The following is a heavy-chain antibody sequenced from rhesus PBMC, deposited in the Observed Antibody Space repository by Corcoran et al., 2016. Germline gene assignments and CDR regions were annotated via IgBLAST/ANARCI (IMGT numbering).Heavy chain of an antibody. CDR1: GYSISSGYD. J-gene: IGHJ6*01. D-gene: IGHD1-26*01. CDR2: IYGSGSST. V-gene: IGHV4-127*01. CDR3: ASSSITGTTSGGLDS. Sequence: QVQLQESGPGVVKPSETLSLTCAVSGYSISSGYDWSWIRQPPGKGLEWIGYIYGSGSSTNYNPSLKSRVTLSVATSKNQLSLKLSSVTAADTAVYYCASSSITGTTSGGLDSWGQGVVVTVSS.